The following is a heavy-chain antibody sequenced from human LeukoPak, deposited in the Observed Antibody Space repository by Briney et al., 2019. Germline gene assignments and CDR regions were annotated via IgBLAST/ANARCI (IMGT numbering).Heavy chain of an antibody. CDR3: ATPTAGTWHFDY. D-gene: IGHD1-1*01. V-gene: IGHV3-7*01. J-gene: IGHJ4*02. CDR2: IKHDGTET. CDR1: EFIFRSYW. Sequence: PGGSLRLSCAASEFIFRSYWMIWVRQAPGKGLEWVANIKHDGTETNYVDSVKGRFTISRDNAKNSLYLQMNSLRAEDTAVYYCATPTAGTWHFDYWGQGTLVTVSS.